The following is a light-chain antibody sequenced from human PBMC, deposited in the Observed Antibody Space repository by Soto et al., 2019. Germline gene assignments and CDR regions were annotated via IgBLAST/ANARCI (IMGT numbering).Light chain of an antibody. J-gene: IGKJ1*01. CDR2: DAS. CDR1: QSISSW. Sequence: IPMTLSPSTLSASVGDRVTITCRASQSISSWLAWYQQKPGKAPKLLIYDASSLESGVPSRFSGSGSGTEFTLTISSLQPDDFATYCCQQYNSYWTFGQGTKVDIK. V-gene: IGKV1-5*01. CDR3: QQYNSYWT.